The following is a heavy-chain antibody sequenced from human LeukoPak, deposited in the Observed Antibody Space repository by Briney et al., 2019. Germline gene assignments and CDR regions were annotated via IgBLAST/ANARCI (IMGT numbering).Heavy chain of an antibody. Sequence: SETLSLTCTVSGGSISTYYWSWIRQPAGKGLEWIGRIYTTGSTNYNPSLKSRVTMSVDTSKNQFSLKLSSVTAADTAVYYCARADIIVVAGATPVGSAFEYWGQGTLITVS. CDR1: GGSISTYY. CDR3: ARADIIVVAGATPVGSAFEY. CDR2: IYTTGST. D-gene: IGHD2-15*01. V-gene: IGHV4-4*07. J-gene: IGHJ4*02.